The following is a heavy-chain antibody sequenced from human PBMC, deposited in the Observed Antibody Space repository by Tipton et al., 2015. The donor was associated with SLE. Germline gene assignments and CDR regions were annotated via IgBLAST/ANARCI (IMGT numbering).Heavy chain of an antibody. CDR2: IDGGYNT. D-gene: IGHD3-16*01. V-gene: IGHV3-53*05. Sequence: SLRLSCAASGFYVDSNHMSWVRQAPEKGLEWVSLIDGGYNTYYADSANGRFTISTETSNNTLYLQKYNLRPEDTAVYYFARCPRLDNPYDCYMDVWGKGTSSTVSS. J-gene: IGHJ6*03. CDR3: ARCPRLDNPYDCYMDV. CDR1: GFYVDSNH.